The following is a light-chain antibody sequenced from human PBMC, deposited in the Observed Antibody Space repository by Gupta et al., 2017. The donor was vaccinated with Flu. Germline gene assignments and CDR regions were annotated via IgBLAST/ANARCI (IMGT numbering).Light chain of an antibody. CDR1: QSVSSSY. CDR2: GAA. J-gene: IGKJ1*01. V-gene: IGKV3-20*01. CDR3: QQDCSSPRT. Sequence: EIVLTQFPGTLSLSPGERATLSCRASQSVSSSYLAWYPQKPGQAPRRLSYGAASRATGIPDRFIGSGSGTDCTLSISRLEPEDVAVYYCQQDCSSPRTVGQGTKVEIK.